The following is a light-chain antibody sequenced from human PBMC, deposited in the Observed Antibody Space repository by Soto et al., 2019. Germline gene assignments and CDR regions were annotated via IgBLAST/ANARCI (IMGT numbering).Light chain of an antibody. Sequence: EIVMTQSPATLSVSPGERATLSCRASQSVSSNLAWYQQKPGQAPRLLFYGASTRATGVPARFTDSGSGTDFTLTISSLQSEDFAVYYCQQSNNWPYSFGQGTKLEIK. CDR3: QQSNNWPYS. CDR1: QSVSSN. J-gene: IGKJ2*01. CDR2: GAS. V-gene: IGKV3-15*01.